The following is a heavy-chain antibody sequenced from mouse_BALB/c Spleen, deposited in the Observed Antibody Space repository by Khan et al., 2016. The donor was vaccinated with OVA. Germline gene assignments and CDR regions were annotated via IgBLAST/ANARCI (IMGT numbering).Heavy chain of an antibody. V-gene: IGHV5-6*01. CDR1: GFTFSTYG. CDR3: TELDYYYDSEGFAY. Sequence: EVVLVESGGDVVKPGGSLKLSCAASGFTFSTYGMSWVRQTPDKRLEWVATVSTGGHYTYYPDTVKGRFTISRDNAKNTLYLQMSSLKSEDTAMIYYTELDYYYDSEGFAYWGQGTMVTVSA. CDR2: VSTGGHYT. J-gene: IGHJ3*01. D-gene: IGHD1-1*01.